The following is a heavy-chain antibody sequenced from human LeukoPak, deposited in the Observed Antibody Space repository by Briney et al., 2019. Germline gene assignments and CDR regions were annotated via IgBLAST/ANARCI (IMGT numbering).Heavy chain of an antibody. J-gene: IGHJ4*02. Sequence: GASVTVSCKASGYSFTSYFMHWVRQAPGQGLEWVGLISPSFGTTTYAQKFQGRVTMTRDMSTSTVHMELTGLTSEDTAVYYCARDPNSEYYFDYWGQGTVVTVSS. CDR1: GYSFTSYF. D-gene: IGHD2/OR15-2a*01. CDR2: ISPSFGTT. CDR3: ARDPNSEYYFDY. V-gene: IGHV1-46*01.